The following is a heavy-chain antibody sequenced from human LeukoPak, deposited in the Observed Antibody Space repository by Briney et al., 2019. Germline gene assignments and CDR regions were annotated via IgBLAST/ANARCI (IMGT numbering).Heavy chain of an antibody. Sequence: GGSLRLSCAASGFTFSSYAMSWVRQAPGKGLEWVSAISGSGGSTYYADSVKGRFTISRDNSKNTLYLQMNSLRAEDTAVYYCAEDFPTYCSSTSCYSIDYWGQGTLVTVSS. D-gene: IGHD2-2*01. J-gene: IGHJ4*02. V-gene: IGHV3-23*01. CDR1: GFTFSSYA. CDR2: ISGSGGST. CDR3: AEDFPTYCSSTSCYSIDY.